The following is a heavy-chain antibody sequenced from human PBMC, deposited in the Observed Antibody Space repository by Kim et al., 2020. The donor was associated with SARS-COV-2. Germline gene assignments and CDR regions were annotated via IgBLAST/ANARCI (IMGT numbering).Heavy chain of an antibody. CDR2: IIPIFGTA. V-gene: IGHV1-69*13. Sequence: SVKVSCKASGGTFSSYAISWVRQAPGQGLEWMGGIIPIFGTANYAQKFQGRVTITADESTSTAYMELSSLRSEDTAVYYCAREGEQIQLWSETLYYYYYGMDVWGQGTTVTVSS. J-gene: IGHJ6*02. CDR1: GGTFSSYA. D-gene: IGHD5-18*01. CDR3: AREGEQIQLWSETLYYYYYGMDV.